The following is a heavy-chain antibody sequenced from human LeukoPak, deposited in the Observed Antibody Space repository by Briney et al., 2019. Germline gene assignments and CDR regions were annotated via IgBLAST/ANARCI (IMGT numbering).Heavy chain of an antibody. D-gene: IGHD1-26*01. J-gene: IGHJ4*02. CDR1: GFTFGDYA. CDR2: IRSKAYGGTT. V-gene: IGHV3-49*03. Sequence: PGRSLRLSCTASGFTFGDYAMSWFRQAPGQGLEWVGFIRSKAYGGTTDYAASVKGRFTISRDDSKSIAYLQMNSLKTEDTAVYYCTRLTVSGNYYIFDYWGQGTLVTVSS. CDR3: TRLTVSGNYYIFDY.